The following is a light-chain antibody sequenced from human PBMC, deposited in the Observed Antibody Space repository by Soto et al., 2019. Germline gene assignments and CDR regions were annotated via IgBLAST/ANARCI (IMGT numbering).Light chain of an antibody. J-gene: IGKJ2*01. CDR3: QQLNSYRYT. CDR2: GAS. V-gene: IGKV1-9*01. CDR1: QGISNY. Sequence: DIQLTQSPSFLSASVGDRVTITCRASQGISNYLAWYQQKPGRAPNLLIYGASTLQSGVPSRFSGSGSGTEFTLTISSLQPEDFATYYCQQLNSYRYTFGQGTKLEIK.